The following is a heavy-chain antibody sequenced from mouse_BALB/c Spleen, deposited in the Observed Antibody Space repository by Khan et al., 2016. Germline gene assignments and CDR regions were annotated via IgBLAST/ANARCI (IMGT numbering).Heavy chain of an antibody. CDR2: INTFTGEP. J-gene: IGHJ2*01. Sequence: QIQLVQSGPELKKPGETVKISCKASGYAFTNYGMTWVKQAPGKGLKWMGWINTFTGEPTCADDFKGRFAFSLETSASTAYLQINSLKNEDTATYFCERGIFYNYDSYFDYWGQGTTLTVSS. CDR1: GYAFTNYG. CDR3: ERGIFYNYDSYFDY. D-gene: IGHD2-4*01. V-gene: IGHV9-3-1*01.